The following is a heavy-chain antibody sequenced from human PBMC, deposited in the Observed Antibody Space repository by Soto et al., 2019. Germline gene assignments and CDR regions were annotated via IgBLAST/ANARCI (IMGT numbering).Heavy chain of an antibody. CDR2: ISWNSGSI. D-gene: IGHD5-18*01. CDR1: GFTFDDYA. V-gene: IGHV3-9*01. Sequence: GGSLRLSCAASGFTFDDYAMHWVRQAPGKGLEWVSGISWNSGSIGYADSVKGRFTISRDNAKNSLYLQMNSLRAEDTALYYCAKDMKDTAMANYYYYYMDVWGKGTTVTVSS. CDR3: AKDMKDTAMANYYYYYMDV. J-gene: IGHJ6*03.